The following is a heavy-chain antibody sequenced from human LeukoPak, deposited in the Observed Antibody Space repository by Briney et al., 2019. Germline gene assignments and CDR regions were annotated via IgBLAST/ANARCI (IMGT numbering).Heavy chain of an antibody. CDR3: ARGLGQYDY. Sequence: SETLSLTCAVYVDPFSNYIWRWIRQSPGKGREWIGEINHSGSPNYNTSLTSRVTQPEDQPKNLFAPDQSPATPPDPAIYFWARGLGQYDYWGQGTLVTVSS. CDR2: INHSGSP. J-gene: IGHJ4*02. CDR1: VDPFSNYI. V-gene: IGHV4-34*01.